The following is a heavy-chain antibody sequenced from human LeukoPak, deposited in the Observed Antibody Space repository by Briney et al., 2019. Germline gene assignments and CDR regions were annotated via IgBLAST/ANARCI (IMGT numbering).Heavy chain of an antibody. Sequence: PGGSLRLSCAASGFTFYDYGMSWVRQAPGRGLEWVSGINWNGGSTGYADSVKGGFTISRDNAKNSLYLQMNSLRAEDTALYYCARAGTSSTSHYYYYYMDVWGKGTTVTVSS. CDR1: GFTFYDYG. CDR3: ARAGTSSTSHYYYYYMDV. J-gene: IGHJ6*03. V-gene: IGHV3-20*04. D-gene: IGHD2-2*01. CDR2: INWNGGST.